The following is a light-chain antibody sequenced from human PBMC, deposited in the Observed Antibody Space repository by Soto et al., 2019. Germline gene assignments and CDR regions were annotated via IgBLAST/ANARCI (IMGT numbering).Light chain of an antibody. CDR2: GAS. CDR1: QSIRYY. CDR3: QHHNSYSQT. J-gene: IGKJ1*01. V-gene: IGKV1-5*01. Sequence: DIQLTQSPPTLTASVGDRVTITSRASQSIRYYLAWYQQMPGKAPKLLIYGASSLQSGVPSRFIGSGSGTEFTLTISSLQPDDFATYFCQHHNSYSQTFGQGTK.